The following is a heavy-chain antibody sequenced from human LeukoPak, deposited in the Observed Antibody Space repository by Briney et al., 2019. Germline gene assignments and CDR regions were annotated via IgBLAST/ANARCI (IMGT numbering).Heavy chain of an antibody. CDR2: IYYSGST. D-gene: IGHD3-10*01. J-gene: IGHJ4*02. CDR1: GDSISSYY. V-gene: IGHV4-59*01. CDR3: ARARDIAVSYFGELLSSETYFDY. Sequence: SETLSLTCTVSGDSISSYYWSWIRQPPGKGLEWIGYIYYSGSTNYNPSLKSRVTIPLDTSKNQFSLKLTSVTAADTAVYYCARARDIAVSYFGELLSSETYFDYWGQGTLVIVSS.